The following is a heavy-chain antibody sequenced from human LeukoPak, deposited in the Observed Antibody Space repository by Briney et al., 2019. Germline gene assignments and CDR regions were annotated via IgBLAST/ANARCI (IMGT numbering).Heavy chain of an antibody. CDR1: GGSISSGSYY. CDR2: IYTSGST. CDR3: AREGVAARSVDY. V-gene: IGHV4-61*02. Sequence: PSETLSLTCTVSGGSISSGSYYWSWIRQPAGKGLEWIGRIYTSGSTNYNPSLKSRVTISVDTSKNQFSLKLSSVTAADTAVYYCAREGVAARSVDYWGQGTLVTVSS. J-gene: IGHJ4*02. D-gene: IGHD6-6*01.